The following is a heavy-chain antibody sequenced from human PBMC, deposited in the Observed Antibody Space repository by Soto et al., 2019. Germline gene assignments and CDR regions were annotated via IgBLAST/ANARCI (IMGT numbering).Heavy chain of an antibody. CDR3: ARASWWLDGRYYYYGMDV. CDR1: GDSVSSNSAA. D-gene: IGHD6-19*01. Sequence: SQTLSLTCAISGDSVSSNSAAWNWIRQSPSRGLEWLGRTYYRSKWYNDYAVSVKSRITINPDTSKNQFSLQLNSVTPEDTALYYCARASWWLDGRYYYYGMDVWGQGTTVTVSS. V-gene: IGHV6-1*01. CDR2: TYYRSKWYN. J-gene: IGHJ6*02.